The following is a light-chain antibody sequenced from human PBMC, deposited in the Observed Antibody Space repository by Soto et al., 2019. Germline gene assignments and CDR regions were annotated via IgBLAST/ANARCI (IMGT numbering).Light chain of an antibody. V-gene: IGKV1-39*01. CDR3: QQSYRSTIT. CDR2: AAS. J-gene: IGKJ5*01. Sequence: DIQVTQSPSTLSASVGDRVTITCRASQSISNYLNWYQQKPGKAPNLLIHAASSLPSGVPPRFSGSGSGTDFTLTISSLQPEDFATYFCQQSYRSTITFGQGTRLEIK. CDR1: QSISNY.